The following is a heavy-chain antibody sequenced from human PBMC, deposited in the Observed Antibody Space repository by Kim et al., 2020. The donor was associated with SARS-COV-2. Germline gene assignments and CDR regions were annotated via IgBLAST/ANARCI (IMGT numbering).Heavy chain of an antibody. CDR3: ASAGSYYDSSGSLYGMDV. V-gene: IGHV3-11*04. J-gene: IGHJ6*02. CDR1: GFTFSDYY. CDR2: ISSSGSTI. Sequence: GGSLRLSCAASGFTFSDYYMSWIRQAPGKGLEWVSYISSSGSTIYYADSVKGRFTISRDNAKNSLYLQMNSLRAEDTAVYYCASAGSYYDSSGSLYGMDVGGQGTTVTVSS. D-gene: IGHD3-22*01.